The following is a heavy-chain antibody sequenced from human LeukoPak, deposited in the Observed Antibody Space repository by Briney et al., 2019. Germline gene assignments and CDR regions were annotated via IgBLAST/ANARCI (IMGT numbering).Heavy chain of an antibody. J-gene: IGHJ5*02. V-gene: IGHV1-3*01. D-gene: IGHD3-22*01. Sequence: GASVKVSCKASGYTFTSYAIHWVRQAPGQRLEWMAWINADNGNTKYSQNFQGRVTVTRDTSASTVHMELSSLRSEDTAVYYCARDQDYYDSSGYPPWGQGTLVTVSS. CDR2: INADNGNT. CDR3: ARDQDYYDSSGYPP. CDR1: GYTFTSYA.